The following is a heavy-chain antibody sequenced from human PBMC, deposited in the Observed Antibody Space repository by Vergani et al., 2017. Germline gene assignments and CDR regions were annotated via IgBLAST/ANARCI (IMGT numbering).Heavy chain of an antibody. D-gene: IGHD1-7*01. CDR2: MNPNSGNT. Sequence: QVQLVQSGAEVKKPGASVKVSCKASGYTFTSYDINWVRQATGQGIEWMGWMNPNSGNTGYAQKFQGRVTMTRKTSISTAYMELSSLRSEDTAVYYCARGAEYNWNYNLWYFDLWGRGTLVTVSS. J-gene: IGHJ2*01. V-gene: IGHV1-8*01. CDR3: ARGAEYNWNYNLWYFDL. CDR1: GYTFTSYD.